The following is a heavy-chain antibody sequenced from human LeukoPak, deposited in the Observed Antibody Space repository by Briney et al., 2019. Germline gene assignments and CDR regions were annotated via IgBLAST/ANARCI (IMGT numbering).Heavy chain of an antibody. CDR1: GFTLDDHG. V-gene: IGHV3-20*04. D-gene: IGHD3-22*01. J-gene: IGHJ4*02. Sequence: PGGSLRLSCAASGFTLDDHGMTWVRQAPGKGLEWVSTINWNGGSTTYADSVRGRFTISRDNAKNTLYLQMNSLGAEDTALYYCARGRYDGKDWGQGTLVTVSS. CDR3: ARGRYDGKD. CDR2: INWNGGST.